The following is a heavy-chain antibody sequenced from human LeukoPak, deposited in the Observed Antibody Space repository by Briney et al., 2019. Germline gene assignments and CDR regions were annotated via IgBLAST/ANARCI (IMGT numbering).Heavy chain of an antibody. CDR3: ARVPYCGGDCPKYFQH. CDR1: GFTFSRFW. D-gene: IGHD2-21*02. V-gene: IGHV3-20*04. J-gene: IGHJ1*01. CDR2: INWNGGST. Sequence: GGSLRLSCAASGFTFSRFWMNWVRQAPGKGLEWVSGINWNGGSTGYADSVKGRFTISRDNAKNSLYLQMNSLRAEDTALYYCARVPYCGGDCPKYFQHWGQGTLVTVSS.